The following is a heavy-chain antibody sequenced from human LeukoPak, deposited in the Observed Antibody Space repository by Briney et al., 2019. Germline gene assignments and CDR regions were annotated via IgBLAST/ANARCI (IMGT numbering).Heavy chain of an antibody. Sequence: GGSLRLSCAASGFTFSNYAMSWVRQAPGKGLEWVSGISGGGGTTYYADSVKGRFTISRDNSKNSLYLQMNSLRAEDTAVYYCAKDSSSSNYYYGMDVWGQGTTVTVSS. D-gene: IGHD6-6*01. J-gene: IGHJ6*02. V-gene: IGHV3-23*01. CDR1: GFTFSNYA. CDR2: ISGGGGTT. CDR3: AKDSSSSNYYYGMDV.